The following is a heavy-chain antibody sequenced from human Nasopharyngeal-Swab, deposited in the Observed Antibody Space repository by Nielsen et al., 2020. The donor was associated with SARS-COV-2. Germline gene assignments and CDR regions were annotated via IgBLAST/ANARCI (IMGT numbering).Heavy chain of an antibody. CDR3: ARVFPAQWLVLSPTGYFDL. CDR2: ISSGSTI. D-gene: IGHD6-19*01. V-gene: IGHV3-21*04. CDR1: GFTFSSYS. Sequence: GESLKISCAASGFTFSSYSMNWVRQAPGKGLEWVSCISSGSTIYYADSVKGRFTISRDNAKNSLYLQMNSLRAEDTAVYYCARVFPAQWLVLSPTGYFDLWGRGTLVTVSS. J-gene: IGHJ2*01.